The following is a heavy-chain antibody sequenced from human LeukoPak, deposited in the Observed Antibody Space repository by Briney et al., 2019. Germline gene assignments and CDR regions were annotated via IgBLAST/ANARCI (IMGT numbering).Heavy chain of an antibody. Sequence: GASVKVSCKASGCTFTDYYIHWVRQAPGQGLEWMGWINPKSGVPNYAQKFEGRVTMTSDTSITTTAYMELTRLRSDDTAVYYCARGGIAAPADYWGQGTLVTVSS. V-gene: IGHV1-2*02. CDR3: ARGGIAAPADY. J-gene: IGHJ4*02. D-gene: IGHD6-25*01. CDR1: GCTFTDYY. CDR2: INPKSGVP.